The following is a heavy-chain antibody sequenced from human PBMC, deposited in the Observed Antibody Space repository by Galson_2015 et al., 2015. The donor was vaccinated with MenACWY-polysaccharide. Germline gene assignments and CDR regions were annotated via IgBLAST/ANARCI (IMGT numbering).Heavy chain of an antibody. V-gene: IGHV3-30-3*01. D-gene: IGHD2-15*01. CDR2: ISYDGSNK. Sequence: SLRLSCAASGFTFSSYAIHWVRQAPGKGLEWVAIISYDGSNKYYADSVKGQFTISRDNSKNTMYLQMNSLKSDDTAVYYCARTYSSRAPSYGMDVWCQGPTVTAS. J-gene: IGHJ6*02. CDR3: ARTYSSRAPSYGMDV. CDR1: GFTFSSYA.